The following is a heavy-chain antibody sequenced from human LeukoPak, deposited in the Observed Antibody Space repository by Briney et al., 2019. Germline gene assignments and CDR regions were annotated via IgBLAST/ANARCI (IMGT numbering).Heavy chain of an antibody. CDR1: GFTLSSYA. CDR2: IPYDGSNK. CDR3: ARDAYATGTTDY. J-gene: IGHJ4*02. D-gene: IGHD1-7*01. V-gene: IGHV3-30-3*01. Sequence: PGGSLRLSCAASGFTLSSYAMHWVRQAPGKGLEWVAVIPYDGSNKYYADSVKGRFTISRDNSKNTLYLQMNSLRAEDTAVYYCARDAYATGTTDYWGQGTLVTVSS.